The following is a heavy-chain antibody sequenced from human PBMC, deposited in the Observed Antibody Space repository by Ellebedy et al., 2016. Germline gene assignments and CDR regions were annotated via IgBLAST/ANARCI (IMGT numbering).Heavy chain of an antibody. CDR3: ATLFGGGTTDPQYYGMDV. Sequence: GESLKISXAASGLTFSNAWMSWVRQAPGKGLEWVGRIKGESDGGTTDSAAPVKGRFTISRDDSKNTIYLEMDGLKTEDTAIYYCATLFGGGTTDPQYYGMDVWGQGTTVTVSS. CDR2: IKGESDGGTT. D-gene: IGHD1-1*01. CDR1: GLTFSNAW. V-gene: IGHV3-15*01. J-gene: IGHJ6*01.